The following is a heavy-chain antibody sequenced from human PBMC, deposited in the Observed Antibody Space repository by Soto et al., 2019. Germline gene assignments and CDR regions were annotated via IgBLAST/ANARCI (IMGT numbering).Heavy chain of an antibody. Sequence: QVQLVQSGAEMKKPGASVKVSCKASGYTFTGYYMHWVRQAPGQGLEWMGWINPNSGGTNYAQKFQGRVTMTRDTSISTAYMELSRLRSDDTAVYYCARDQRILLVGAGAFDIWGQGTRVTVSS. J-gene: IGHJ3*02. V-gene: IGHV1-2*02. D-gene: IGHD1-26*01. CDR2: INPNSGGT. CDR1: GYTFTGYY. CDR3: ARDQRILLVGAGAFDI.